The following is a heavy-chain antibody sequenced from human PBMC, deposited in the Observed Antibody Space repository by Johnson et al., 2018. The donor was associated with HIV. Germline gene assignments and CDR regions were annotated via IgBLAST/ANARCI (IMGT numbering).Heavy chain of an antibody. D-gene: IGHD3-22*01. CDR2: INWNGGST. CDR3: ATSYYYDSSGPSDAFDI. J-gene: IGHJ3*02. Sequence: VQLVESGGGVVQPGGSLRLSCAASGFTFSSYGMHWVRQAPGKGLEWVSGINWNGGSTGYADSVKGRFPISRDNAKNSLYLQMNSLRAEDTALYYCATSYYYDSSGPSDAFDIWGQGTMVTVSS. CDR1: GFTFSSYG. V-gene: IGHV3-20*04.